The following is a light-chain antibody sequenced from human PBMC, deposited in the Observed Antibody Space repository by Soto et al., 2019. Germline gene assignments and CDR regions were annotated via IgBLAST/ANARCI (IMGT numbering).Light chain of an antibody. J-gene: IGLJ2*01. Sequence: SVLTQPPSVSAAPGQKVTISCSGTSSNIGSHYVSWYQQFPGTAPRVLIYDNNKRPSGIPDRFSGSKSGTSATLGITGLQTGDEADYYCGTWDSSLSNVLFGGGTKLTVL. CDR3: GTWDSSLSNVL. CDR1: SSNIGSHY. CDR2: DNN. V-gene: IGLV1-51*01.